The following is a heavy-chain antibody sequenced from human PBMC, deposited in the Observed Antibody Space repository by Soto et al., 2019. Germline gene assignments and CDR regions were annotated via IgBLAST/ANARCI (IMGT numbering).Heavy chain of an antibody. V-gene: IGHV1-24*01. CDR1: GYTLTELS. Sequence: ASVKVSCKVSGYTLTELSMHWVRQAPGKGLEWRGGFDPEDGETIYAQKFQGRVTMTEDTSTDTAYMELSSLRSEDTAVYYCASLGRWSPYDILTCYYSSDYRGQGPLVPVSP. J-gene: IGHJ4*02. CDR2: FDPEDGET. CDR3: ASLGRWSPYDILTCYYSSDY. D-gene: IGHD3-9*01.